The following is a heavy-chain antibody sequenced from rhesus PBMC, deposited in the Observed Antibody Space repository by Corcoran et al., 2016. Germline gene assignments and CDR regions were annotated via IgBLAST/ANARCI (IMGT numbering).Heavy chain of an antibody. Sequence: QVQLQESGPGLVKPSETLSLTCAVSGYSISSNYWSWIRQSPGKGLEGIGNISGRTGNTSNNPTLKSLVPISTDTSKNQFSLNLNSMTAADTAVYYCGRAIRGVIHRFDVWGAGVLVTVSS. J-gene: IGHJ5-1*01. CDR2: ISGRTGNT. D-gene: IGHD3-22*01. V-gene: IGHV4-147*01. CDR1: GYSISSNY. CDR3: GRAIRGVIHRFDV.